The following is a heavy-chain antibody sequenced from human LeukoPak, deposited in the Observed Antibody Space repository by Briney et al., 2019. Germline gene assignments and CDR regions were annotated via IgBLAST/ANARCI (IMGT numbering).Heavy chain of an antibody. D-gene: IGHD2-15*01. CDR3: TREFCSGGSCYSGGY. V-gene: IGHV3-21*01. J-gene: IGHJ4*02. Sequence: GGSLRLSCAASGFTFDDHYMDWVRQAPGKGLEWVSSISATSTYTYYADSLKGRFIISRDNAKNSVYLQMNSLRAEDTAVYYCTREFCSGGSCYSGGYWGQGALVTVSS. CDR2: ISATSTYT. CDR1: GFTFDDHY.